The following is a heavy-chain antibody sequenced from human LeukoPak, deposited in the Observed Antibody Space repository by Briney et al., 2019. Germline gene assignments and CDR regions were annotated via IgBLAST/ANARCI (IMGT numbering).Heavy chain of an antibody. D-gene: IGHD2-2*01. V-gene: IGHV1-69*05. CDR1: GGTFSSYA. CDR3: ARDARVQYQLLSGDNWFDP. Sequence: VASVNVSCKSSGGTFSSYAISWVRQAPGQGLEWMGGIIPIFGTANYAQKFQGRVTITTDESTSTAYMELSSLRSEDTAVYYCARDARVQYQLLSGDNWFDPWGQGTLVTVSS. CDR2: IIPIFGTA. J-gene: IGHJ5*02.